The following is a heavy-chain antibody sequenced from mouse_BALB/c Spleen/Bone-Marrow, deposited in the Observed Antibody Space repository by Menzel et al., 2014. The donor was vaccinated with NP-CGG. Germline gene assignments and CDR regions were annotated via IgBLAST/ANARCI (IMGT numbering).Heavy chain of an antibody. V-gene: IGHV1S137*01. D-gene: IGHD1-1*01. CDR1: GYTFTDYA. J-gene: IGHJ2*01. CDR2: ISTYNGNT. CDR3: ARSSSYSDH. Sequence: VQLQQSGPGVVRPGVSVKISSKGSGYTFTDYAMHWVNQSHAKSLEWIGVISTYNGNTNYNQKFKSKDKMTVDKFTRTAYMEVARLASEDSAIYYWARSSSYSDHWGQGTPLTGSS.